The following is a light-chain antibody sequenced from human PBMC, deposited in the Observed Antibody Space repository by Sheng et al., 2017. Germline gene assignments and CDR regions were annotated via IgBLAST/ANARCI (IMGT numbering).Light chain of an antibody. J-gene: IGKJ2*01. CDR2: KTS. Sequence: DIQMTQSPSTLSASVGDRVTITCRASQSVSSWLAWYQQKPGKAPKLLIYKTSSLESGVPSSFSGGGSGTEFTLTISSLQPDDFATYYCQQYHSYPYTFGQGTKLXIK. CDR1: QSVSSW. CDR3: QQYHSYPYT. V-gene: IGKV1-5*03.